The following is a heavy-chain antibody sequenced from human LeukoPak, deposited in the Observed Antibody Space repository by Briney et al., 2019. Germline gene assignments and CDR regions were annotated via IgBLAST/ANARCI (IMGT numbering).Heavy chain of an antibody. CDR2: ISSGSRYI. D-gene: IGHD2-15*01. CDR1: GFTFSSYS. J-gene: IGHJ5*02. V-gene: IGHV3-21*01. CDR3: AKCSGGNCYHSDDH. Sequence: PGGSLRLSCAASGFTFSSYSMNWVRRAPGKGLEWVSSISSGSRYIYYADSVKGRFTISRDNAKDSLYLQMNSLRAEDTAVYYCAKCSGGNCYHSDDHWGQGTLVTVSP.